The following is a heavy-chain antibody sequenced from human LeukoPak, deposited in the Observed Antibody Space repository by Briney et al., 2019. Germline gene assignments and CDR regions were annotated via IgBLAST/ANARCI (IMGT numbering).Heavy chain of an antibody. Sequence: RSGGSLRFSCAASGFTFSRYGMHWVRQAPGKGLEWVAVIWYDGSNKYYADSVKGRFTISRDNSKNTLYLQMNSLRAEDTAVYYCARTHDYGDYGVDYWGQGTLVTVSS. CDR1: GFTFSRYG. D-gene: IGHD4-17*01. CDR3: ARTHDYGDYGVDY. CDR2: IWYDGSNK. V-gene: IGHV3-33*01. J-gene: IGHJ4*02.